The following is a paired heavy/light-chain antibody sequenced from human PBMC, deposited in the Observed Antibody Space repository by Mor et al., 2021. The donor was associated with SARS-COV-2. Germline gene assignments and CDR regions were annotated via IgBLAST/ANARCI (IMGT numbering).Heavy chain of an antibody. Sequence: EVQLVESGGGLVQPGGSLRLSCAASGFTFSTYSMNWVRQAPGKGLEWVSYITSSSGAMYYADSVRGRFTISRDNAKNSLYLQMNSLRAEDTAVYYCARNTSWGSYWGLTSYFDYWGQGTLVTVSS. D-gene: IGHD3-16*01. CDR1: GFTFSTYS. V-gene: IGHV3-48*01. CDR2: ITSSSGAM. J-gene: IGHJ4*02. CDR3: ARNTSWGSYWGLTSYFDY.
Light chain of an antibody. J-gene: IGKJ1*01. CDR3: QKYGSSPPT. CDR1: QSVSSSY. V-gene: IGKV3-20*01. Sequence: EIVLTQSPGTLSLSPGERATLSCRASQSVSSSYLAWYQQKPGQAPRLLIYGASSRATGIPDRFSGSGSGTDFTLTISRLEPEDFAVYYCQKYGSSPPTFGQGTKVEIK. CDR2: GAS.